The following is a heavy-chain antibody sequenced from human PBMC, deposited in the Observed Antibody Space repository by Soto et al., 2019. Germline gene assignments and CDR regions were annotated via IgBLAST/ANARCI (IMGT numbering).Heavy chain of an antibody. Sequence: ETLSLTFTVYGGAITAYYWSWIRQPVGEGLQWIGRVYSTGSTNYNPSLRSRVTMSVDTSQNQFFLRLSSVTAADTAVYYCARDEYYDSNNWFDHWGQGILVTVSS. CDR1: GGAITAYY. V-gene: IGHV4-4*07. CDR3: ARDEYYDSNNWFDH. CDR2: VYSTGST. J-gene: IGHJ5*02. D-gene: IGHD3-22*01.